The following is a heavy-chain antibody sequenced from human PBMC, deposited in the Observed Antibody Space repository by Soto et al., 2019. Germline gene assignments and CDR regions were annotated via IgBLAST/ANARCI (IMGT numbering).Heavy chain of an antibody. Sequence: EVQLVETGGGLIQPGGSLRLSCAASGFTVSSNYMSWVRQAPGQGLEWVSFIYSGGRTCYADSLKGRFTISRVYSKITLYLQINSLRAEDRAVYYCAREAIISAYFDYWGQGTLVIVSS. CDR2: IYSGGRT. J-gene: IGHJ4*02. V-gene: IGHV3-53*02. D-gene: IGHD3-10*01. CDR1: GFTVSSNY. CDR3: AREAIISAYFDY.